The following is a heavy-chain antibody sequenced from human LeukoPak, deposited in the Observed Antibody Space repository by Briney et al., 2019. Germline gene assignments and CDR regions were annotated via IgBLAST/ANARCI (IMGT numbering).Heavy chain of an antibody. V-gene: IGHV3-23*01. CDR1: GFNFSGLG. D-gene: IGHD6-19*01. J-gene: IGHJ3*02. CDR2: ISFIIST. Sequence: RGSLRLSCAASGFNFSGLGVNWVRQGPGKGLEWVSGISFIISTWSADSVKGRFTISRDNSKNTVYLQMNSLRDDDTAVYYCAKGTSSLNYDAFDIWGQGTLVTVSS. CDR3: AKGTSSLNYDAFDI.